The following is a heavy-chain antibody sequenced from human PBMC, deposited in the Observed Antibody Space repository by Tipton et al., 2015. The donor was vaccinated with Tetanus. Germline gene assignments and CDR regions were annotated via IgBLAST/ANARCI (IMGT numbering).Heavy chain of an antibody. D-gene: IGHD3-16*01. Sequence: TLSLTCAVYGGSISSGDWWSWVRQPPGKGLEWIGEIHQSGRTNYNGSLKGRVTISMDTSKNQFSLTLNSVTAADTAVYYCPRPPWGSFGMDVWGQGTTVTVSS. CDR1: GGSISSGDW. CDR2: IHQSGRT. CDR3: PRPPWGSFGMDV. J-gene: IGHJ6*02. V-gene: IGHV4-4*02.